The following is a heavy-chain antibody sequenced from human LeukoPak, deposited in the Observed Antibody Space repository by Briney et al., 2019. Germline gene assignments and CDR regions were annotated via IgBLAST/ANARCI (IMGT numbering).Heavy chain of an antibody. V-gene: IGHV4-34*01. CDR1: GFSFSGHW. D-gene: IGHD6-13*01. J-gene: IGHJ5*01. CDR3: ARGGSDWYIDS. Sequence: PGGSLRLSCTASGFSFSGHWMHWIRQSPGKGLQWIGEINRSGSTNYNPSLKSRVTISVGTSKNQFSLWLSSVTAADTAVYFCARGGSDWYIDSWGQGTLVTVSS. CDR2: INRSGST.